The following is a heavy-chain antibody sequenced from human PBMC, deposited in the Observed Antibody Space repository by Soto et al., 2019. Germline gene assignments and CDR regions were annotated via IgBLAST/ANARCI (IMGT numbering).Heavy chain of an antibody. CDR3: ARTTGTYYMDV. J-gene: IGHJ6*03. Sequence: SETLSLTCTVSGGSISSSSYYWGWIRQPPGKGLEWIGSIYYSGSTYYNPSLKSRVTISVDTSKNQFSLKLSSVTAADTAVYYCARTTGTYYMDVWGKGTTVTVSS. CDR1: GGSISSSSYY. V-gene: IGHV4-39*01. D-gene: IGHD4-17*01. CDR2: IYYSGST.